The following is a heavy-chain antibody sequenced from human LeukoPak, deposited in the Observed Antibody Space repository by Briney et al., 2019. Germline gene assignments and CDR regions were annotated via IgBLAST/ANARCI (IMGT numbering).Heavy chain of an antibody. Sequence: ASVKVSCKASGGTFSSYAISWVRQAPGQGLEWMGGIIPIFGTANYAQKFQGRVTITADKSTSTAYMELSSLRSEDTAVFYCAGGYCSSTSCLGRFDPWGQGTLVTVSS. V-gene: IGHV1-69*06. J-gene: IGHJ5*02. D-gene: IGHD2-2*01. CDR2: IIPIFGTA. CDR3: AGGYCSSTSCLGRFDP. CDR1: GGTFSSYA.